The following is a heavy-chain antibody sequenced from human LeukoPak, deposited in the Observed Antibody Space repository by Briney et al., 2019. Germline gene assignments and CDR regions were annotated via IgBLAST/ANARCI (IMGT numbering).Heavy chain of an antibody. V-gene: IGHV1-18*01. CDR3: ATDGSVNI. J-gene: IGHJ3*02. CDR1: GYTFTSYG. D-gene: IGHD3-10*01. Sequence: ASVKVSCKASGYTFTSYGISWVRQAPGQGLEWMGWISAYNGNTNYAQKFQGRVTMTEDTSTDTAYMELSSLRSEDTAVYYCATDGSVNIWGQGTMVTVSS. CDR2: ISAYNGNT.